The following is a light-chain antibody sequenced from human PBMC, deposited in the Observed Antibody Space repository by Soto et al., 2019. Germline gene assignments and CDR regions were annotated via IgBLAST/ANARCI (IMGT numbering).Light chain of an antibody. V-gene: IGKV1-5*03. CDR1: QSISYW. CDR2: KAS. Sequence: DIQMTQSPSTLSASVGDRVTITCRASQSISYWLAWYQQKPGKAPKLLIYKASTLESGVPSRFSGSGSGTEFTLTISSLQPDDFATYYCQQYNSYLYTFGQGTKVEIK. J-gene: IGKJ2*01. CDR3: QQYNSYLYT.